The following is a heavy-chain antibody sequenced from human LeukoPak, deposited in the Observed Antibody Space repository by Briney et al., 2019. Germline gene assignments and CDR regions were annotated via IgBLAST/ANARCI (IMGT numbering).Heavy chain of an antibody. CDR2: IYYSGST. CDR3: ARLRYSSSWLDFDY. CDR1: GGSISSSSYY. V-gene: IGHV4-39*01. D-gene: IGHD6-13*01. Sequence: SETLSLTCTVSGGSISSSSYYWGWIRQPPGKGLEWIGSIYYSGSTYYNPSLKSRVTISVDTSKNQLSLKLSSVTAADTAVYYCARLRYSSSWLDFDYWGQGTLVTVSS. J-gene: IGHJ4*02.